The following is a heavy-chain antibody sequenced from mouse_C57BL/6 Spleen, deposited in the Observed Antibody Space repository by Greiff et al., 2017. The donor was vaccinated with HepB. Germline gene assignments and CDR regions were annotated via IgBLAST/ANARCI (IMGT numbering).Heavy chain of an antibody. Sequence: EVKLLESGPGLVKPSQSLSLTCSVPGYSITSGYYWNWIRQFPGNKLEWMGYISYDGSNNYNPSLKNRISITRDTSKNQFFLKLNSVTTEDTATYYCARGLSYAMDYWGQGTSVTVSS. CDR3: ARGLSYAMDY. V-gene: IGHV3-6*01. CDR1: GYSITSGYY. J-gene: IGHJ4*01. CDR2: ISYDGSN.